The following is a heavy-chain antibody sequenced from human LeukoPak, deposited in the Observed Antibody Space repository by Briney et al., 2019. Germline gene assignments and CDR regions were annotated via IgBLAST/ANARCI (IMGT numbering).Heavy chain of an antibody. CDR3: ARGGSSGWRKEGYDH. D-gene: IGHD6-19*01. CDR1: GFTFSSYE. Sequence: PGGSLRLSCAASGFTFSSYEMNWVRQAPGKGLEWVSYISSSGSTIYYADSVKGRFTISRDNAKNSLYLQMNSLRAEDTAVYYCARGGSSGWRKEGYDHWGQGTLVTVSS. J-gene: IGHJ4*02. CDR2: ISSSGSTI. V-gene: IGHV3-48*03.